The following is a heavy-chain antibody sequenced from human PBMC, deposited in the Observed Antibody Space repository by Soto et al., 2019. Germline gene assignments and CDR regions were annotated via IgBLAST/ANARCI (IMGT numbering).Heavy chain of an antibody. Sequence: QVQLVESGGGVVQPGRSLRISCAASGFTFSSYGMHWVRQAPGKGLEWVAFMWHDESNEYYADSVKGRFTIFRDNSRDTLYLQMNSLRAEDTAVYYCAKDTHPGYSGSYHYFDYWGQGTLVTVST. CDR2: MWHDESNE. V-gene: IGHV3-33*06. D-gene: IGHD1-26*01. J-gene: IGHJ4*02. CDR3: AKDTHPGYSGSYHYFDY. CDR1: GFTFSSYG.